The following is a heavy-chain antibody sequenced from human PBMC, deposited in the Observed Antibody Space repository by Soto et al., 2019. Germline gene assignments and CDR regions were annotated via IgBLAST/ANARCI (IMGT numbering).Heavy chain of an antibody. CDR1: GYSISSGYY. CDR3: ARLVYDTRLNYMYFDF. V-gene: IGHV4-38-2*01. CDR2: IFHRGSP. Sequence: SETRSLTCAVTGYSISSGYYWGWIRQPPGKGLEWIGTIFHRGSPDYSPSLKSRVTVSMDTSKNQFSLKLTSVTAADTAIYFCARLVYDTRLNYMYFDFWGQGTLVTVSS. J-gene: IGHJ4*02. D-gene: IGHD3-10*01.